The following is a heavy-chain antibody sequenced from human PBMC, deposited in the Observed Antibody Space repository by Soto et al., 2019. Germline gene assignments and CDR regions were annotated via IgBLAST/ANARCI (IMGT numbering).Heavy chain of an antibody. CDR2: IHSSGRT. D-gene: IGHD1-26*01. V-gene: IGHV4-4*07. CDR1: GGSIRGYY. J-gene: IGHJ3*01. CDR3: AKVDWLIVGQAFDV. Sequence: QVQLQESGPRLVKPSETLSLICTVSGGSIRGYYWSWIRQSAGKGLEWIGRIHSSGRTNYNPSLNSRVSMSVDVSKSQFALNLTSVTDADTAVYYCAKVDWLIVGQAFDVWGQGTMVTVSS.